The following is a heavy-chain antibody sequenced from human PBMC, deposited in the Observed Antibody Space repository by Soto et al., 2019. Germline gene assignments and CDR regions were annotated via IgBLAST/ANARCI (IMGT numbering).Heavy chain of an antibody. J-gene: IGHJ4*02. V-gene: IGHV4-59*08. CDR2: IYYSGST. D-gene: IGHD6-13*01. CDR1: GGSISSYY. CDR3: ASSGWSHPFNY. Sequence: SETLSLTCTVSGGSISSYYWSWIRQPPGKGLEWIGYIYYSGSTNYNPSLKSRVTISVDTSKNQFSLKLSSVTAADTAVYYCASSGWSHPFNYWSQGTLVTVSS.